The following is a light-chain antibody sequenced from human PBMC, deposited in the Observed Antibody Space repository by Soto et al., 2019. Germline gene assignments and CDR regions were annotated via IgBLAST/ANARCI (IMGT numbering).Light chain of an antibody. V-gene: IGLV2-14*01. J-gene: IGLJ1*01. CDR1: SSDGGGYNY. CDR2: DVS. CDR3: RSYTSSSTLLYV. Sequence: QSALTQPASVSGSPGQSITISCTGTSSDGGGYNYVSWYQQHPGKAPKLMIYDVSNRPSGVSNRFSGSKSGNTASLTISGLHAEDEAAYYCRSYTSSSTLLYVFGTGTKVTVL.